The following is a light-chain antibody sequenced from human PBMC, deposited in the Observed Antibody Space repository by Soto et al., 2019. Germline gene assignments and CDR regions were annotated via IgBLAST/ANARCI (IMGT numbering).Light chain of an antibody. CDR2: EVS. Sequence: QSALTQPASVSGSPGQSITISCTGTSSDVGGYNYVSWYQQHPGKAPKLMIYEVSNRPSEVSNRFSGSKSGNTASLTISGLQAEDEGNYYCSSYTSGSTLVVFGGGTQVTVL. CDR1: SSDVGGYNY. J-gene: IGLJ2*01. CDR3: SSYTSGSTLVV. V-gene: IGLV2-14*01.